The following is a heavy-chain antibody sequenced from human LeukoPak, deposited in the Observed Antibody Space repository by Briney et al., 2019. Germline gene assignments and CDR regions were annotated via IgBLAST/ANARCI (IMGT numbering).Heavy chain of an antibody. CDR2: IYYSGST. J-gene: IGHJ5*02. CDR3: ARVGAWFDP. V-gene: IGHV4-59*01. Sequence: PSETLSLTCSVSGGSISSYYWSWIRQPPGKGLEWIGYIYYSGSTNYNPSLKSRVTTSVDTSKNQFSLKLSSVTAADTAVYYCARVGAWFDPWGQGTLVTVSS. CDR1: GGSISSYY.